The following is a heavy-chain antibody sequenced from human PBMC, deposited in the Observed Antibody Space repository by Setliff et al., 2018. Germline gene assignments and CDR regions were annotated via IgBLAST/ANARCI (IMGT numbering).Heavy chain of an antibody. CDR2: LYFGGST. J-gene: IGHJ4*02. CDR1: CASLNSADYY. D-gene: IGHD3-3*01. Sequence: LSLTCVVSCASLNSADYYWGWIRQPPGKGLEWIGTLYFGGSTHYNQSLKSRVTISVDTSKKQFSLKLSSVTAADAAIYYCRFWSGYYKNDYWGQGTLVTVS. V-gene: IGHV4-39*07. CDR3: RFWSGYYKNDY.